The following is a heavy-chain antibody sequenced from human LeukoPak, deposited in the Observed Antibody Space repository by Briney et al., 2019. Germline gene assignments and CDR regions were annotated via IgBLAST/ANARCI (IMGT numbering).Heavy chain of an antibody. CDR1: GGSFSGYY. J-gene: IGHJ2*01. V-gene: IGHV4-34*01. D-gene: IGHD2-21*02. CDR2: INHSGST. Sequence: SETLSLTCAVYGGSFSGYYWSWIRQPPGKGLEWIGEINHSGSTNYNPSLKSRVTISVDTSKNQFSLKLSSVTAADTAVYYCARGLKASLVTANPRYFDLWGRGTLVTVSS. CDR3: ARGLKASLVTANPRYFDL.